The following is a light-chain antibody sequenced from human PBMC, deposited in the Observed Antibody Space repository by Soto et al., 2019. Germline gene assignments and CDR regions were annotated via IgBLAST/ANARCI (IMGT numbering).Light chain of an antibody. CDR2: EVN. V-gene: IGLV2-11*01. CDR1: SSDVGAYNY. Sequence: QSALTQPRSVSGSPGQSVTISCTGTSSDVGAYNYVSWYQQHPGKAPKLMIYEVNKRPSGVPDRFSGSKSGNTASLTVSGLQAEDEADYYCFSYTSSGTYVFGTGTKVTVL. J-gene: IGLJ1*01. CDR3: FSYTSSGTYV.